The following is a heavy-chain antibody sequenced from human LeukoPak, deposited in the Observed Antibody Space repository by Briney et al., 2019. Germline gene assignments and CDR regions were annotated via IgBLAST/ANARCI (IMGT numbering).Heavy chain of an antibody. CDR3: ARVGSGYYCYYMDV. V-gene: IGHV4-34*11. D-gene: IGHD3-22*01. CDR2: IYYSGTT. CDR1: GGSFSGYY. Sequence: SETLSLTCAVYGGSFSGYYWSWIRQSPGMGLEWIGYIYYSGTTNYNPSLKSRVTMSVDTSKNQFSLNLSSVTAADTAVYYCARVGSGYYCYYMDVWGKGTTVTVSS. J-gene: IGHJ6*03.